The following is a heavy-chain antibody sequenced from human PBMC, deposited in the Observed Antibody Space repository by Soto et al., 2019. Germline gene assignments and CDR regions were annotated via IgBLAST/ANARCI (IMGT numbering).Heavy chain of an antibody. CDR2: ISYSGTT. D-gene: IGHD6-13*01. V-gene: IGHV4-39*01. CDR1: GGSISGNYIY. J-gene: IGHJ4*02. Sequence: SETLSLTCSVSGGSISGNYIYWGWIRQPPGKGLEWIGSISYSGTTNSNPSLKSRVTVSVDMSKNQFSLGLTSVTAIDPAVYYCVRVGGVPSSSPGVGYWGEGIVVTV. CDR3: VRVGGVPSSSPGVGY.